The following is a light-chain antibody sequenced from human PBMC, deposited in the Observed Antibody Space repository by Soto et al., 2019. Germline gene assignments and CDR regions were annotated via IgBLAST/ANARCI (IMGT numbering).Light chain of an antibody. V-gene: IGKV1-39*01. J-gene: IGKJ1*01. CDR3: QQSYSTPSWT. CDR1: QSISSY. Sequence: DIQMTQSPSSLSASVGDRVTIACRASQSISSYLNWYQQKPGKAPKLLIYAASSLQSGVPSRFSGSGSGTDFTLTISSLQPEDFATYYGQQSYSTPSWTFGQGTKVESK. CDR2: AAS.